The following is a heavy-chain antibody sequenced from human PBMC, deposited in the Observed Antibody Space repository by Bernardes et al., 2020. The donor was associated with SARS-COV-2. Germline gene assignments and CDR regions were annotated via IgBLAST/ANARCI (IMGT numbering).Heavy chain of an antibody. Sequence: ASVKVSCKTSGYTFTSYYIHWVRQAPGQGLEWMGIINPSGGSTSYAQKFQGRFTMTRDTSTSTVYMELSSLRSEDTAVYYCARAGGRFCRGSPCEYSMDVWGQGTKVTVS. D-gene: IGHD2-15*01. CDR3: ARAGGRFCRGSPCEYSMDV. J-gene: IGHJ6*02. V-gene: IGHV1-46*01. CDR2: INPSGGST. CDR1: GYTFTSYY.